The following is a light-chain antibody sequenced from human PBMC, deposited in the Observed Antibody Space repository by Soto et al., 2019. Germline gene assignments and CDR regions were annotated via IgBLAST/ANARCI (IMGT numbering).Light chain of an antibody. CDR3: QQYNSYSHT. Sequence: DIQMTQSPSTLSASVGDRVTITCRASQSISSWLAWYQQKPGKAPKLLIYKASSLESGVPSRFSGSGSGTEFTLTISSLQPDDFATYYCQQYNSYSHTFVQGTKLEIK. CDR2: KAS. CDR1: QSISSW. J-gene: IGKJ2*01. V-gene: IGKV1-5*03.